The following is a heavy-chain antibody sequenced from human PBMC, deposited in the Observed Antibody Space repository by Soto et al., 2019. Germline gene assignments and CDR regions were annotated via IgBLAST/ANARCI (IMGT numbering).Heavy chain of an antibody. CDR1: GFSFRSYG. CDR2: ISHDGKTE. D-gene: IGHD5-18*01. CDR3: PGGYSYGDY. J-gene: IGHJ4*02. V-gene: IGHV3-30*03. Sequence: QAQLVESGGGVVHPGRSLRLSCAASGFSFRSYGMHWVRQAPGKGLEWVALISHDGKTEYYADSVKGRFTISRDNSKNTLYLQMNSLSGEDTAVYYCPGGYSYGDYWGQGTLVIVSS.